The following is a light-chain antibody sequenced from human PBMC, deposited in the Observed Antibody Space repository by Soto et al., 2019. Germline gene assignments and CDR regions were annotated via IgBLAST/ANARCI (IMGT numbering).Light chain of an antibody. CDR3: QQRSNWPPEST. V-gene: IGKV3-11*01. J-gene: IGKJ5*01. CDR1: QSVSSY. CDR2: DAS. Sequence: VLTQSPATLSLSPGERATLSCRASQSVSSYLAWYQQKPGQAPRLLIYDASNRATGIPARFSGSGSGTDFTLTISSLEPEDFAVYYCQQRSNWPPESTFGQGTRLEIK.